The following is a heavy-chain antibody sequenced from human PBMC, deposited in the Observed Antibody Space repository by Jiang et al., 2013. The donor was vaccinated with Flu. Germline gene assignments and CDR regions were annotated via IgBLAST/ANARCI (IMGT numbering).Heavy chain of an antibody. Sequence: SGAEVKKPGSSVKVSCKASGGTFSSYAISWVRQAPGQGLEWMGRIIPILGIANYAQKFQGRVTITADKSTSTAYMELSSLRSEDTAVYYCARVGEYSSSWYMDYWGQGTLVTVSS. CDR3: ARVGEYSSSWYMDY. CDR2: IIPILGIA. CDR1: GGTFSSYA. D-gene: IGHD6-13*01. V-gene: IGHV1-69*04. J-gene: IGHJ4*02.